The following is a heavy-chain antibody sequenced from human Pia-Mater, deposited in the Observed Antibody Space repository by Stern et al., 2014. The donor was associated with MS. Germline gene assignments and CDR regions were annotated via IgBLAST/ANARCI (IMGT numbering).Heavy chain of an antibody. CDR1: GGTFSNYA. D-gene: IGHD3-22*01. CDR3: ARASERSGYYPDYFQY. J-gene: IGHJ1*01. CDR2: LIIIFDTA. V-gene: IGHV1-69*01. Sequence: QVQLVQSGPEVKKPGSSVKVSCKASGGTFSNYAIIWVRQAPGQGLEWMGCLIIIFDTANYAQKFQGRVTISADESTSTAYMELSSLRSEDTAVYYCARASERSGYYPDYFQYWGQGTPVTVSS.